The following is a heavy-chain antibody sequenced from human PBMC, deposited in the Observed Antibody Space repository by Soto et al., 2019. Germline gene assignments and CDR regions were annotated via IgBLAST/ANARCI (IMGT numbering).Heavy chain of an antibody. V-gene: IGHV3-7*03. CDR1: GFTFSSYW. D-gene: IGHD6-6*01. CDR2: IKQDGSEK. J-gene: IGHJ4*02. Sequence: GGSLRLSCAASGFTFSSYWMSWVRQAPGKGLEWVANIKQDGSEKYYVDSVKGRFTISRDNAKNSLYLQMNSLRAEDTAVYYFAGSPSGLYSSSSFDYWGQGTLVTVSS. CDR3: AGSPSGLYSSSSFDY.